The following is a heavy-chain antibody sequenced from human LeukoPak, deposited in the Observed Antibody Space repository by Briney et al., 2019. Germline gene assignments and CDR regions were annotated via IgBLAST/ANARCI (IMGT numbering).Heavy chain of an antibody. D-gene: IGHD6-13*01. Sequence: SVTVSCKASGGTFSSYAISWVRQAPGQGLEWMGGIIPIFGTANYAQKFQGRVTITTDESTSTAYMELSSLRSEDTAVYYCAREQAAAGTGVSVWFDPWGQGTLVTVSS. CDR3: AREQAAAGTGVSVWFDP. CDR1: GGTFSSYA. V-gene: IGHV1-69*05. CDR2: IIPIFGTA. J-gene: IGHJ5*02.